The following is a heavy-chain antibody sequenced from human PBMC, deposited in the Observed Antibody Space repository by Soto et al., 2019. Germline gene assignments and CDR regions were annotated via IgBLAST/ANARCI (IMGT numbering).Heavy chain of an antibody. Sequence: QVQLQESGPGLVKPSGTLSLTCAVSGVSISSQDWWTWVRQPPGQGLEWMGESHQSGNTNYNSSLESRVTIAVDKSKNQFSLKLTSVTVADAAVYYCATRDSSRFYWGQGTLVTVSS. CDR1: GVSISSQDW. CDR2: SHQSGNT. V-gene: IGHV4-4*02. J-gene: IGHJ4*02. D-gene: IGHD6-13*01. CDR3: ATRDSSRFY.